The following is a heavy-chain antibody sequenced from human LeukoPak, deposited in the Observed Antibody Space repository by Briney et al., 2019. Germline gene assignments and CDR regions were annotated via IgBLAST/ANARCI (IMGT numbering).Heavy chain of an antibody. J-gene: IGHJ4*02. V-gene: IGHV4-59*01. CDR2: IYYSGST. D-gene: IGHD5-18*01. Sequence: SETLSLTCTVSGGSISSYYWSWIRQPPGKGLEWIGYIYYSGSTNSNPSLKSRVTISVDTSRNQFSLKLSSVTAADTAVYSCARVGQRGYTYGFDYWGQGTLVTVSS. CDR1: GGSISSYY. CDR3: ARVGQRGYTYGFDY.